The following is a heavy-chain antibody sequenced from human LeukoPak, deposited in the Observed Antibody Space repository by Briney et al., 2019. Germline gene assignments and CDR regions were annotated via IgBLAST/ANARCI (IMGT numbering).Heavy chain of an antibody. V-gene: IGHV3-7*04. CDR3: ARGKGPDP. CDR2: IKQDGSEK. CDR1: GFTFNTCW. J-gene: IGHJ5*02. Sequence: GGSLRLSCAASGFTFNTCWMSWVRQAPGKGLEWVAKIKQDGSEKYYVDSVKGRFIISRDNAGNSLYLQMNSLRAEDTAAYYCARGKGPDPWGQGTLVTVSS.